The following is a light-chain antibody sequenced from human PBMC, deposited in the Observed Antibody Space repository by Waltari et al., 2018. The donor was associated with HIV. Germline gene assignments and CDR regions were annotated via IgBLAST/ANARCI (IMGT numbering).Light chain of an antibody. Sequence: ASVGDRFTITCRASQSISSYLNWYQQKPGKAPKLLIYAASSLQSGVPSRFSGSGSGTDFTLTISSLQPEDFATYYCQQSYSTPYTFGQGTKLEIK. CDR3: QQSYSTPYT. CDR2: AAS. V-gene: IGKV1-39*01. J-gene: IGKJ2*01. CDR1: QSISSY.